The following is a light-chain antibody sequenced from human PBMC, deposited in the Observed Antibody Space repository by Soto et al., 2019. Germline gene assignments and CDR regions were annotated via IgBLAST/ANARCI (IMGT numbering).Light chain of an antibody. CDR3: QQYNSYPLT. J-gene: IGKJ4*01. CDR2: DAS. V-gene: IGKV1-5*01. Sequence: DIQMTQSPSTLSASVGARVTITCRASQSISSWLAWYQQKPGKAPQLLIYDASSLESGVPSRFSGSGSGTEFTLTISSRQPDDFATYYCQQYNSYPLTFGGGTKVEIK. CDR1: QSISSW.